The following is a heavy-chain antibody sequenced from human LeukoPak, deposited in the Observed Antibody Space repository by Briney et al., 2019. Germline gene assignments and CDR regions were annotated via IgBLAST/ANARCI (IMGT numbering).Heavy chain of an antibody. CDR3: AKHPFIAVTVLEH. CDR1: AFSFDNFA. Sequence: GGSLRLSCAASAFSFDNFAMSWVRQAPGRGLEWIAAISDSGGDAYYAESIKGRFTISRDNSKNTLYLQMNSLRADDTALYYCAKHPFIAVTVLEHWGQGTLVTVSS. J-gene: IGHJ4*02. CDR2: ISDSGGDA. V-gene: IGHV3-23*01. D-gene: IGHD6-19*01.